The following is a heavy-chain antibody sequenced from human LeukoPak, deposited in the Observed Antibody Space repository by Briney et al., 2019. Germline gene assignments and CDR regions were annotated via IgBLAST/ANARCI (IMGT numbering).Heavy chain of an antibody. D-gene: IGHD6-6*01. CDR1: GFTFSSYG. CDR3: ARRWYSSSADWFDP. J-gene: IGHJ5*02. V-gene: IGHV3-21*01. CDR2: ISSSSSYI. Sequence: GGSLRLSCAASGFTFSSYGMSWVRQAPGKGLEWVSSISSSSSYIYYADSVKGRFTISRDNAKNSLYLQMNSLRAEDTAVYYCARRWYSSSADWFDPWGQGTLVTVSS.